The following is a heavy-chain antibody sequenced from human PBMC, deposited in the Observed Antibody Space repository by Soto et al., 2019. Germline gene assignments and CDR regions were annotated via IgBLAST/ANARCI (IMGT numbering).Heavy chain of an antibody. CDR1: GSSISPYY. CDR3: VRVGGYYGDYPNFDY. J-gene: IGHJ4*02. V-gene: IGHV4-59*01. Sequence: SETLSLTCSVSGSSISPYYWSWIRQSPGKGLEWIGNIYYSGSTKYNPSLRSRITISVDTTNIQFSLRLRSVTAADTAVYYCVRVGGYYGDYPNFDYWGQGTPVTVSS. D-gene: IGHD4-17*01. CDR2: IYYSGST.